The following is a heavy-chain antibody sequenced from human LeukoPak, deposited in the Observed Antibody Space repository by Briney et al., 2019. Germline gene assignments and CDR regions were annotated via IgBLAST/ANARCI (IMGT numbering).Heavy chain of an antibody. J-gene: IGHJ6*03. CDR1: GFTFSTYG. Sequence: PGGSLRLSCAASGFTFSTYGMHWVCQAPGMGLEWVAFIRYDGSNKYYADSVKGRSSISRDNSKNTLYLQMNRLRAEDTAVYYCAKDGKVATIYSYYYMDVWGKGTTVTISS. CDR2: IRYDGSNK. CDR3: AKDGKVATIYSYYYMDV. D-gene: IGHD5-12*01. V-gene: IGHV3-30*02.